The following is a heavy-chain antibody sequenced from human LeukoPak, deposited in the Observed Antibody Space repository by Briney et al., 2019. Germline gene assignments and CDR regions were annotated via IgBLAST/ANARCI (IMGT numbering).Heavy chain of an antibody. Sequence: SVKVSCKASGGTFSSYAISWVRQAPGQGLEWMGRIIPILGIANYAQKFQGRVTITADKSTSTAYMELSSLRSEDTAVYYCAVVVVAAMPHYFDYWGQGTLVTVSS. CDR3: AVVVVAAMPHYFDY. V-gene: IGHV1-69*04. CDR2: IIPILGIA. CDR1: GGTFSSYA. D-gene: IGHD2-15*01. J-gene: IGHJ4*02.